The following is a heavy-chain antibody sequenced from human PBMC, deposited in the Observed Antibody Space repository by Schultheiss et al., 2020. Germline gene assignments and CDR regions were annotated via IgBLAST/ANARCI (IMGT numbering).Heavy chain of an antibody. J-gene: IGHJ6*02. CDR3: ARVGSRSPLERQRGPYYYGMDV. V-gene: IGHV1-2*04. CDR1: GYTFTGYY. Sequence: GSVKVACKASGYTFTGYYMHWVRQAPGQGLEWMGWINPNSGGTNYAQKFQGWVTMTRDTSISTAYMELRSLRSDDTAVYYCARVGSRSPLERQRGPYYYGMDVWGQGTTVTVSS. CDR2: INPNSGGT. D-gene: IGHD1-1*01.